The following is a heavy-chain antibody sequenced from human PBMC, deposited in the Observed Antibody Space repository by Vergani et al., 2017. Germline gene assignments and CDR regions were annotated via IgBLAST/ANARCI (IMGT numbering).Heavy chain of an antibody. D-gene: IGHD5-12*01. J-gene: IGHJ4*02. Sequence: EVQLVESGGGLVKPGGSLRLSCAASGFTFSSYSMNWVRQAPGKGLEWVSSISSSSSYIYYADSVKGRFTISRDNAKNSLYLQMNSLRAEDTAVYYCARRVLSGYDSDYWGQGTLVTVSS. CDR1: GFTFSSYS. CDR3: ARRVLSGYDSDY. V-gene: IGHV3-21*01. CDR2: ISSSSSYI.